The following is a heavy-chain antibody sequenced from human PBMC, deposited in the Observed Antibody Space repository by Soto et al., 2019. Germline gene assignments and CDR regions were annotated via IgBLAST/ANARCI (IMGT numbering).Heavy chain of an antibody. CDR1: GGSISSSPYY. V-gene: IGHV4-39*01. J-gene: IGHJ4*02. CDR3: ARHGPLSNNWNQLDY. D-gene: IGHD1-1*01. Sequence: QLQLQESGPGLVKPSETLSLTCTVSGGSISSSPYYWGWIRQPPGKGLEWIGNIYYNGNTFYNPSLNSRVTRSVDTSKNQFSLTLSSVTAADPAVYYCARHGPLSNNWNQLDYWGQGTLVTVSS. CDR2: IYYNGNT.